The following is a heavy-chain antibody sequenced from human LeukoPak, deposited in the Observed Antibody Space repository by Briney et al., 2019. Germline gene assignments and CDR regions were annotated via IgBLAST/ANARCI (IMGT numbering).Heavy chain of an antibody. V-gene: IGHV4-4*07. J-gene: IGHJ4*02. CDR2: IYTSGNT. CDR3: ASSGYYGSGSYFEY. CDR1: GGSISSYY. Sequence: SATLSLTCTVSGGSISSYYWSWIRQPAGRGLEWIGRIYTSGNTNYNPSLKSRVTMSVDASEKQFSLKLSSVTAADSAVYYCASSGYYGSGSYFEYWGQGTLVTVSS. D-gene: IGHD3-10*01.